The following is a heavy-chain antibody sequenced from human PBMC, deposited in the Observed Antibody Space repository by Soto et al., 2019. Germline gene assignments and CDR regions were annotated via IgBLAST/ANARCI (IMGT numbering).Heavy chain of an antibody. Sequence: GGSLRLSCAASGFTFSSYSMNWVRQAPGKGLEWVSSISSSSSYIYYADTVKGRFTMSRDNAKNSLYLQMNSLRAEDTAVYYCARDLRWGDSVVTATYYFDYWGQGTLVTVSS. CDR1: GFTFSSYS. D-gene: IGHD2-21*02. J-gene: IGHJ4*02. CDR2: ISSSSSYI. CDR3: ARDLRWGDSVVTATYYFDY. V-gene: IGHV3-21*01.